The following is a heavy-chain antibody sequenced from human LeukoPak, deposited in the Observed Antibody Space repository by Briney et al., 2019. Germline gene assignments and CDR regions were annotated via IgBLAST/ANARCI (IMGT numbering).Heavy chain of an antibody. CDR1: GYTFTSYG. V-gene: IGHV1-18*01. Sequence: ASVKVSCKASGYTFTSYGISWVRQAPGQGLEWMGWISAYNGNTDYAQNLQGRVTMTTDTSTSTAYMELRSLRSDDTAVYYCAKDSGYDSSSWGQGTLVTVSS. CDR3: AKDSGYDSSS. D-gene: IGHD3-22*01. CDR2: ISAYNGNT. J-gene: IGHJ4*02.